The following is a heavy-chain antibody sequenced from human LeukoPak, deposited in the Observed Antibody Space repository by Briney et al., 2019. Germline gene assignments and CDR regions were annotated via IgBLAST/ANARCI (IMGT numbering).Heavy chain of an antibody. J-gene: IGHJ4*02. CDR2: IWYDGSNK. D-gene: IGHD1-26*01. CDR1: GFTFSSYG. V-gene: IGHV3-33*01. CDR3: LAGGYYILPPFGY. Sequence: GGSLRLSCAASGFTFSSYGMHWVRQAPGKGLEWVTVIWYDGSNKYYADSVKGRFTISRDNSKNTLYLQMNSLRAEDTAVYYCLAGGYYILPPFGYWGQGTLVTVSS.